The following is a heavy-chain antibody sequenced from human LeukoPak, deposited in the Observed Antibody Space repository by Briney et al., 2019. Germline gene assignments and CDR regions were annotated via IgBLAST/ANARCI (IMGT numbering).Heavy chain of an antibody. V-gene: IGHV3-21*01. CDR2: ISSSSSYI. D-gene: IGHD2-15*01. Sequence: GGSLRLSCAASGFTFSSYSMNWVRQAPGKGLEWVSSISSSSSYIYYADSVKGRFTISRDNAKNSLYLQMNSLRAEDTAVYYCARALVVVVAATGVDYWGQGTLVTVSS. J-gene: IGHJ4*02. CDR3: ARALVVVVAATGVDY. CDR1: GFTFSSYS.